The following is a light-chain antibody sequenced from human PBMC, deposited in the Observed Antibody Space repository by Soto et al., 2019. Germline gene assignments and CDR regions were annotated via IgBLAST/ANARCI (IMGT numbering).Light chain of an antibody. V-gene: IGKV3-20*01. CDR3: QQYGSSPRT. Sequence: IVLTQSPVTLSLSPGDRATLSCRTSESISSEYLAWYQQRPGQAPRLLIYGASSRATGVPDRFRGSGSGTDFTLTISRLEPEDFAVYYCQQYGSSPRTFGQGTKVDI. CDR2: GAS. J-gene: IGKJ1*01. CDR1: ESISSEY.